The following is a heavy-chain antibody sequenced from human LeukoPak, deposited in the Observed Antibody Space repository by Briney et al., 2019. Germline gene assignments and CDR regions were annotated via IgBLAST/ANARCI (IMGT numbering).Heavy chain of an antibody. D-gene: IGHD3-10*01. V-gene: IGHV3-66*01. Sequence: GGSLRLSCAASGFTVSSNYMSWVRQAPGKGLEWVSVIYSGGSTYYADSVKGRFTISRDNSKNTLYLQMNSLRAEDTAVYYCARSDGSGTYGSNWFDPWGQGTLVTVSS. J-gene: IGHJ5*02. CDR2: IYSGGST. CDR3: ARSDGSGTYGSNWFDP. CDR1: GFTVSSNY.